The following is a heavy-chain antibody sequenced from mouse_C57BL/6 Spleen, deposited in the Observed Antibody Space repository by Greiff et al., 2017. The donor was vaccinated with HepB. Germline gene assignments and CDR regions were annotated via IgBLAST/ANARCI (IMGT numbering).Heavy chain of an antibody. D-gene: IGHD2-5*01. CDR3: ARDYYSNSHWYFDV. V-gene: IGHV1-52*01. CDR2: IDPSDSET. J-gene: IGHJ1*03. CDR1: GYTFTSYW. Sequence: VKLQESGAELVRPGSSVKLSCKASGYTFTSYWMHWVKQRPIQGLEWIGNIDPSDSETHYNQKFKDKATLTVDKSSSTAYMQLSSLTSEDSAVYYCARDYYSNSHWYFDVWGTGTTVTVSS.